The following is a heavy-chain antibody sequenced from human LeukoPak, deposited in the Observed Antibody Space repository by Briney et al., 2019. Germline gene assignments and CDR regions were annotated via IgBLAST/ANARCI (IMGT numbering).Heavy chain of an antibody. CDR1: GYTFTSYD. CDR3: ARDTAMAYYYYYGMDV. CDR2: MNPNSGNT. D-gene: IGHD5-18*01. V-gene: IGHV1-8*01. Sequence: ASVKVSCKASGYTFTSYDINWVRQATGQGLEWVGWMNPNSGNTGYAQKFQGRVTMTRNTSISTAYMELSSLRSEDTAVYYCARDTAMAYYYYYGMDVWGQGTTVTVSS. J-gene: IGHJ6*02.